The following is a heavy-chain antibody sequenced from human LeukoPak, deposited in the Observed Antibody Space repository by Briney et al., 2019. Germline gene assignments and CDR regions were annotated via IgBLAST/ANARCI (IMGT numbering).Heavy chain of an antibody. CDR1: GGSISSYY. CDR2: IYTSGST. CDR3: GRDPAAVTAAH. D-gene: IGHD2-2*01. V-gene: IGHV4-4*07. Sequence: ASETLSLTWIVSGGSISSYYWSWIRQPGGKGLEWIGRIYTSGSTNYNPSLKSRVTISVDTSKNQFSLKLSSVTAADTAVYYCGRDPAAVTAAHRGQGTLVTVSS. J-gene: IGHJ4*02.